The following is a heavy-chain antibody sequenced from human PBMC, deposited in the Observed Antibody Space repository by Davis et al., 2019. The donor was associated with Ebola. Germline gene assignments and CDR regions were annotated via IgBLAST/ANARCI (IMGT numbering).Heavy chain of an antibody. J-gene: IGHJ4*02. V-gene: IGHV3-23*01. D-gene: IGHD3-16*01. CDR1: GFDFSYYA. CDR3: ARGGETRLEY. Sequence: GESLKISCAAPGFDFSYYAMPWVRQAPGTGLDWVSYVSAGGDIIYYADSVKGRFTISRDNSKNTLSLQMNSLRAEDTAVYYCARGGETRLEYWGQGTLVTVSS. CDR2: VSAGGDII.